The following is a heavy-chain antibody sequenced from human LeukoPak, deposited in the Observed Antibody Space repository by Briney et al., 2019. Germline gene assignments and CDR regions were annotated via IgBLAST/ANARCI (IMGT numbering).Heavy chain of an antibody. Sequence: PSETLSLTCTVSDNSIRDSDYYWGWIRQPPGKGLEWIGYIYYSGSTNYNPSLKSRVTISVDTSKNQFSLKLSSVTAADTAVYYCARLDLRYCSGGSCYKPGPPQFWFDPWGQGTLVTVSS. CDR1: DNSIRDSDYY. CDR2: IYYSGST. V-gene: IGHV4-61*05. D-gene: IGHD2-15*01. J-gene: IGHJ5*02. CDR3: ARLDLRYCSGGSCYKPGPPQFWFDP.